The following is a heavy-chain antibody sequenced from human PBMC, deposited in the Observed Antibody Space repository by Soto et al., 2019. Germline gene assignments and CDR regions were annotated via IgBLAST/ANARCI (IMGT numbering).Heavy chain of an antibody. D-gene: IGHD6-19*01. CDR2: ISWDGGST. CDR1: GFTFDDYA. CDR3: AKGIRGGDSSGWFRFDY. V-gene: IGHV3-43D*04. J-gene: IGHJ4*02. Sequence: GGSLRLSCAASGFTFDDYAMHWVRQAPGKGLEWVSLISWDGGSTYYADSVKGRFTISRDNSKNSLYLQMNSLRAEDTALYYCAKGIRGGDSSGWFRFDYWGQGTLVTVSS.